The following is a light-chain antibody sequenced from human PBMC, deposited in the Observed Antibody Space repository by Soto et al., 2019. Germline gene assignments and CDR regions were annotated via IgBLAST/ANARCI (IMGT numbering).Light chain of an antibody. V-gene: IGKV3-11*01. CDR3: QQRSKWSWK. J-gene: IGKJ1*01. CDR1: QSVSSS. Sequence: DIVVSHTPATLSRSNKFIATISFRASQSVSSSLAWYQQKPGQAPRLLIYDASNRATGIPARFSGSGSGTDFTLTISSLEPEDFAVYYCQQRSKWSWKFGQGTKVEIK. CDR2: DAS.